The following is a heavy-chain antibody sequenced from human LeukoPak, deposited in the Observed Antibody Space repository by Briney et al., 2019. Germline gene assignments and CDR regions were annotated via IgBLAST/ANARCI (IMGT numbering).Heavy chain of an antibody. CDR3: ARTMVGFLADL. D-gene: IGHD3-10*01. Sequence: PGGSLRLSCAASGFTFSSYGMHWVRQAPGKGLEWVSSISSSSSYIYYADSVKGRFTISRDNAKNSLYLQMNSLRAEDTAVYYCARTMVGFLADLWGRGTLVTVSS. J-gene: IGHJ2*01. CDR1: GFTFSSYG. V-gene: IGHV3-21*01. CDR2: ISSSSSYI.